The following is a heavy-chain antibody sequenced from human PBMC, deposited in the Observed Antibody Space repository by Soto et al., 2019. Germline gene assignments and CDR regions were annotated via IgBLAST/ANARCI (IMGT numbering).Heavy chain of an antibody. J-gene: IGHJ6*02. CDR3: ATGLAAPQYYGMDV. D-gene: IGHD6-13*01. V-gene: IGHV1-2*02. Sequence: ASVKVSCKASGYTFTGYYMHWVRQAPGQGLEWMGWINPNSGGTNYAQKFQGRLIMTRDTSTSTVYMELSSLRSDDTAVFYCATGLAAPQYYGMDVWGQGTTVTVSS. CDR2: INPNSGGT. CDR1: GYTFTGYY.